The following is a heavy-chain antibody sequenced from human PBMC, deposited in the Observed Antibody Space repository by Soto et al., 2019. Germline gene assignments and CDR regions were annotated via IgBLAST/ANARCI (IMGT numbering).Heavy chain of an antibody. Sequence: GESLKISCKGSGYSFTSYWIGWVRQMPGKGLEWMGIIYPGDSDTRYSPSFQGQVTISADKSISTAYLQWSSLKASDTAMYYCARQPFSDSSGYFDAFDIWGQGTMVTVSS. V-gene: IGHV5-51*01. CDR3: ARQPFSDSSGYFDAFDI. CDR2: IYPGDSDT. CDR1: GYSFTSYW. J-gene: IGHJ3*02. D-gene: IGHD3-22*01.